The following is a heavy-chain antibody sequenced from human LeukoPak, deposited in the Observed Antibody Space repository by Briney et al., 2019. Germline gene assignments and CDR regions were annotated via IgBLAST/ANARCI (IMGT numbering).Heavy chain of an antibody. V-gene: IGHV3-7*01. Sequence: PGGSLRLSCAASGFTFSSSWMSWVRQAPGKGLEWVANIKKDGSETNYVDSVKGRFTISRDNAKNSLYLQMNSLRAEDTAVYYCARPRVPDSRGQGTLVTVSS. CDR2: IKKDGSET. CDR1: GFTFSSSW. J-gene: IGHJ4*02. CDR3: ARPRVPDS.